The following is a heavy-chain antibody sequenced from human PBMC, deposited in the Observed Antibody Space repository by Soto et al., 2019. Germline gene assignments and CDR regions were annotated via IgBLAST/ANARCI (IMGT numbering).Heavy chain of an antibody. Sequence: EVQLVESGGGLVQSGGSLRLSCAASGFTFRTYWLSWVRQVPGKGLEWVANINLDGSEKNYVDSVKGRFTISRDNARNSLYLQMSSLRAEDTALYYCARDGSTSWYSYDYHGMDVWGQGTTVTVSS. CDR1: GFTFRTYW. V-gene: IGHV3-7*05. CDR3: ARDGSTSWYSYDYHGMDV. J-gene: IGHJ6*02. D-gene: IGHD5-18*01. CDR2: INLDGSEK.